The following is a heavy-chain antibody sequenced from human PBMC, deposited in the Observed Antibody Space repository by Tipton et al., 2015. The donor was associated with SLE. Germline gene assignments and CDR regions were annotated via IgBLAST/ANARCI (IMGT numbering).Heavy chain of an antibody. CDR3: ARDPSSGWYGDCFDY. J-gene: IGHJ4*02. D-gene: IGHD6-19*01. Sequence: TLSLTCTVSGGSISSNSYYWGWIRQPPGKGLEWIGSLYYTGTTYYNPSLKSRVTISVDTSKNQFSLKLSSVTAADTAVYYCARDPSSGWYGDCFDYWGQGTLVTVSS. CDR2: LYYTGTT. CDR1: GGSISSNSYY. V-gene: IGHV4-39*07.